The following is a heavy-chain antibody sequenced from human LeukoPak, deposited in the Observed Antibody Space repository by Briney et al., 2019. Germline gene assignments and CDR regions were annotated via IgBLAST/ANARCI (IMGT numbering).Heavy chain of an antibody. V-gene: IGHV3-30*18. D-gene: IGHD3-22*01. CDR2: ISYDGSNK. Sequence: GGSLRLSCAASGFTFSSYGMHWVRQAPGKGLEWVAVISYDGSNKYYADSVKGRFTIPRDNSKNTLYLQMNSLRAEDTAVYYCAKQGNYYDSSGSEPFDYWGQGTLVTVSS. J-gene: IGHJ4*02. CDR3: AKQGNYYDSSGSEPFDY. CDR1: GFTFSSYG.